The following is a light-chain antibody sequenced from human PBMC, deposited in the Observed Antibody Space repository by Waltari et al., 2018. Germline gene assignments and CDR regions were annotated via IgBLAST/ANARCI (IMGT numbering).Light chain of an antibody. J-gene: IGLJ3*02. Sequence: QSALTQPAPVSGSPGQSITISCTGPSSDVGGYNYVSCYQPHQGKAPKLMSSDVSNRPYGVFKRFSGSKSATTSALPISGLQAEDEADYYCSSYTSSSTWVFGGGTKLTVL. CDR3: SSYTSSSTWV. CDR2: DVS. CDR1: SSDVGGYNY. V-gene: IGLV2-14*01.